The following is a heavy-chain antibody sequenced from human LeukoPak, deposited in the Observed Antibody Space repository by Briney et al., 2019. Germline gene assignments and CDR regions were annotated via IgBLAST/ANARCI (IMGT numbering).Heavy chain of an antibody. CDR2: IYYSGST. CDR1: GGSISSYY. Sequence: PSETLSLTCTVSGGSISSYYWSWIRQPPGKGLEWIGYIYYSGSTNYNPSLKSRVTISVDTSKNQFSLKLSSVTAADTAVYYCARASQGDFLAFDIWGQGTMVTVSS. CDR3: ARASQGDFLAFDI. D-gene: IGHD3-3*01. J-gene: IGHJ3*02. V-gene: IGHV4-59*08.